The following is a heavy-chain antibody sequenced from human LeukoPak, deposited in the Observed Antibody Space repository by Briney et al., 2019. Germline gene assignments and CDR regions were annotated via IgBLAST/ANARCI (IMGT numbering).Heavy chain of an antibody. CDR1: GFTFSSYE. D-gene: IGHD4-17*01. CDR3: ARDPYYGDYVV. J-gene: IGHJ1*01. V-gene: IGHV3-48*03. CDR2: ISGSGSTI. Sequence: PGGSLRLSCAASGFTFSSYEMNWVRQASGKGLEWVSYISGSGSTIYYADSVKGRFTISRDNAKNSLYLRMNSLRAEDTAVYYCARDPYYGDYVVWGQGTLVTVSS.